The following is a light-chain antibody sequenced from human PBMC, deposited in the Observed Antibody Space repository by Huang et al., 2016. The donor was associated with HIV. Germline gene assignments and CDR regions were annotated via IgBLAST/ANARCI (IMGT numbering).Light chain of an antibody. J-gene: IGKJ1*01. CDR1: QGIRNY. CDR3: LQHNTYPWT. Sequence: DIQMTQSPSVMSASVGDRVTITCQASQGIRNYLAWFQQKPGKGPKRLIYAASILQSGVPARFSGSGAGTEFTLTISSLQPEDFATYDCLQHNTYPWTFGQGTKVEIK. V-gene: IGKV1-17*03. CDR2: AAS.